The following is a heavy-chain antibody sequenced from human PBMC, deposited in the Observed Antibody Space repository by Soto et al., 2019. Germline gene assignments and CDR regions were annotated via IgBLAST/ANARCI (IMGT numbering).Heavy chain of an antibody. J-gene: IGHJ6*02. Sequence: QVQLVESGGGVVQPGRSLRLSCAASGFTFSSYAMHWVRQAPGKGLEWVAVISYDGSNKYYADSVKGRFTISRDNSKNXLXXQMNSLRAEDTAVYYCARTPRGQWELPYYYYGMDVWGQGTTVTAS. V-gene: IGHV3-30-3*01. D-gene: IGHD1-26*01. CDR2: ISYDGSNK. CDR1: GFTFSSYA. CDR3: ARTPRGQWELPYYYYGMDV.